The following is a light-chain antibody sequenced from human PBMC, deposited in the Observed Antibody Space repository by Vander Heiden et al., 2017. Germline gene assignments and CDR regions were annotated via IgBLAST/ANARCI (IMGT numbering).Light chain of an antibody. J-gene: IGLJ3*02. CDR2: DDT. CDR3: QVWDSSRSHRV. CDR1: NIGSKS. Sequence: QPPSVSVTPGRPARITCGGDNIGSKSVHWYQQKPGQAPALVLYDDTDRPSGIPERFSGSNSGDTATLTISGVGVGDEADYYCQVWDSSRSHRVFGGGTKLTVL. V-gene: IGLV3-21*03.